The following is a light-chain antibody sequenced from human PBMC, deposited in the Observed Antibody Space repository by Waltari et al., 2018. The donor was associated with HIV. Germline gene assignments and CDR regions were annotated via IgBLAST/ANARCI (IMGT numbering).Light chain of an antibody. V-gene: IGLV1-51*01. CDR2: DNK. CDR3: GTWDSSLSVNWV. J-gene: IGLJ3*02. CDR1: SSNIGNNY. Sequence: QSVLTQPPSVSAAPGQKVTISCSGISSNIGNNYVSWYQHLPGTAPKLLIYDNKKQPSGIPDRVPGSKSDTSATLGITGLQTGDEADYYCGTWDSSLSVNWVFGGGTKLTVL.